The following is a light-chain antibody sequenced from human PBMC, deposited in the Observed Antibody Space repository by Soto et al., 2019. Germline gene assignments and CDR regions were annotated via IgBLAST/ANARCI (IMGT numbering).Light chain of an antibody. V-gene: IGLV2-14*01. CDR1: SSDVGAYNY. CDR3: SSYTSATTYV. J-gene: IGLJ1*01. Sequence: QSVLTQPASVSGSHGQSSTISCTETSSDVGAYNYDSWYQQYPGEAPKVIIYDVSHRPAGVSNRFSGSKSGNTASLTISGLQTQDEADYYCSSYTSATTYVFGTGTKVTVL. CDR2: DVS.